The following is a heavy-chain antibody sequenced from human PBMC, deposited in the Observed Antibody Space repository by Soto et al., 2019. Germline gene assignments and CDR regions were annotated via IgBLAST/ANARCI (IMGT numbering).Heavy chain of an antibody. D-gene: IGHD5-12*01. Sequence: QVQLVESGGGLVKPGGSLRLSCAASGFTFSDYYMSWIRHAPGKGLEWVSYISSSSSYTNYADSVKGRFTISRDNAKNSLYLQMNSLRAEDTAVYYCARVVSGYDSGDYWGQGTLVTVSS. V-gene: IGHV3-11*06. CDR1: GFTFSDYY. CDR2: ISSSSSYT. J-gene: IGHJ4*02. CDR3: ARVVSGYDSGDY.